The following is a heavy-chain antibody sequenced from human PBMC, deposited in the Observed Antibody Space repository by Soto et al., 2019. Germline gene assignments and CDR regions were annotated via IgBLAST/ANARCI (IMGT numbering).Heavy chain of an antibody. CDR1: GFSLSTSGVG. D-gene: IGHD4-17*01. Sequence: QITLKESGPTLVKPTQTLTLTCTFSGFSLSTSGVGVGWIRQPPGKALEWLAVVFWDDDKRYSPSMKSRLTITTDTYQNQVFLTMTTMDPVDTATYYCAHRPYYGDYGGTFDYWGQGTLVTVSS. J-gene: IGHJ4*02. V-gene: IGHV2-5*02. CDR2: VFWDDDK. CDR3: AHRPYYGDYGGTFDY.